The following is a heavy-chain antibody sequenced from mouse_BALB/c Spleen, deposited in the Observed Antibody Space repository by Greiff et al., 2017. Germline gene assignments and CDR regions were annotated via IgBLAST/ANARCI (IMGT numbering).Heavy chain of an antibody. CDR2: ISSGGSYT. CDR3: ARLTAPFAY. D-gene: IGHD1-2*01. CDR1: GFTFSSYA. Sequence: EVHLVESGGGLVKPGGSLKLSCAASGFTFSSYAMSWVRQTPEKRLEWVATISSGGSYTYYPDSVKGRFTISRDNAKNTLYLQMSSLRSEDTAMYYCARLTAPFAYWGQGTLVTVSA. J-gene: IGHJ3*01. V-gene: IGHV5-9-3*01.